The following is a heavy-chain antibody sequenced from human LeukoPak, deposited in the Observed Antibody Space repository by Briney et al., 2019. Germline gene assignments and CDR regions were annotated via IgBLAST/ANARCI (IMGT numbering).Heavy chain of an antibody. CDR1: GFTFSSYG. Sequence: GGSLRLSCAASGFTFSSYGMHWVRQAPGKGLEWVAFIRYDGSNKYYADSVKGRFTISRDNSKNTLYLHVNSLRPGDTAVYYCAKDWARGGSSSWLHFDYWGQGTLVTVSS. CDR2: IRYDGSNK. J-gene: IGHJ4*02. CDR3: AKDWARGGSSSWLHFDY. D-gene: IGHD6-13*01. V-gene: IGHV3-30*02.